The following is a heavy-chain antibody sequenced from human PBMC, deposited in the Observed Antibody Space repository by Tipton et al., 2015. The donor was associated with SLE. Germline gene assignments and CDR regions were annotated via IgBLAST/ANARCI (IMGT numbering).Heavy chain of an antibody. J-gene: IGHJ4*02. D-gene: IGHD4-17*01. V-gene: IGHV4-34*01. CDR1: GGSFSGYY. Sequence: TLSLTCAVYGGSFSGYYWSWIRQPPGKGLEWIGEINHSGSTNYNPSLKSRVTISVDTSKNQFSLKLSSVTAADTAVYYCARGYGPVVSWGQGTLVTVSS. CDR2: INHSGST. CDR3: ARGYGPVVS.